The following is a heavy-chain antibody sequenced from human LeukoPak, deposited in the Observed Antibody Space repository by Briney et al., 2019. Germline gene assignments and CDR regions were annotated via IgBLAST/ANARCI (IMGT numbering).Heavy chain of an antibody. CDR1: GYTFTSYG. V-gene: IGHV1-18*01. J-gene: IGHJ6*02. D-gene: IGHD2-15*01. CDR2: ISAYNGNT. CDR3: ARATSSADCSGGSCQTGYYYGMDV. Sequence: ASVKVSCKASGYTFTSYGISWVRQAPGQGLEWMGWISAYNGNTNYAQKLQGRVTMTTDTSTSTAYMELRSLRSDDTAVYYCARATSSADCSGGSCQTGYYYGMDVWGQGTTVTVSS.